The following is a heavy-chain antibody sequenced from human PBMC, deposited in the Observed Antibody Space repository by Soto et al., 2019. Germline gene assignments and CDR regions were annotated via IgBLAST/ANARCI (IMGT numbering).Heavy chain of an antibody. CDR3: TKDTPLKEYDC. CDR2: ISYDGSNT. J-gene: IGHJ4*02. CDR1: GFTFSNSF. Sequence: QVQLVESGGGVVQPGRSLRLSCAASGFTFSNSFMHWVRQAPGRGLEWVAAISYDGSNTYYANSVKGRVTISRDNSRDTLYLQVISLRTEDTAMYYCTKDTPLKEYDCWGQGTLVTVSS. D-gene: IGHD3-10*01. V-gene: IGHV3-30*18.